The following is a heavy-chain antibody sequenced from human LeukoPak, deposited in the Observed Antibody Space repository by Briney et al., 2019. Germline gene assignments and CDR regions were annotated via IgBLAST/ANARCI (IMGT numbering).Heavy chain of an antibody. CDR2: IKQDGSGK. J-gene: IGHJ4*02. D-gene: IGHD3-22*01. V-gene: IGHV3-7*01. CDR3: AKTRRDSSGSYDY. CDR1: GFAFSSYW. Sequence: GGSLRLSCAASGFAFSSYWMSWVRQAPGKGLEWVADIKQDGSGKYYVDSVKGRFTISRDNAKNSLYLQMNSLRAEDTAVYYCAKTRRDSSGSYDYWGQGTLVTVSS.